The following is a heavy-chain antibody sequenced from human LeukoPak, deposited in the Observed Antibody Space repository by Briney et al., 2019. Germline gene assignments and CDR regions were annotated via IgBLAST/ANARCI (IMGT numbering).Heavy chain of an antibody. D-gene: IGHD6-25*01. CDR3: ARRRSVGLVDY. CDR1: GGSISSYY. CDR2: IYSSGST. J-gene: IGHJ4*02. V-gene: IGHV4-59*08. Sequence: SETLSLTCTVSGGSISSYYWSWIRQPPGKGLELIGYIYSSGSTNYNPSLRSRVSLAVDTSKSRFSLKLSSVTAADTAVYYCARRRSVGLVDYWGRGTLVTVSS.